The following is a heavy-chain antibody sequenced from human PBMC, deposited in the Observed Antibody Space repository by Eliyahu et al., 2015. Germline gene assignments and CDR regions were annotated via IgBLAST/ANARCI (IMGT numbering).Heavy chain of an antibody. Sequence: QLQLQGSGPGLVKPSETLSLTCTVSGVSIISSSYYWVWIRQPPGRGLEWIGSIYYDGNTYNPSLKSRVTLSVDTSKNQFSLKLSSVTAADAAVYYCARRLHVGSPYWGQGTLVTVSS. J-gene: IGHJ4*02. CDR1: GVSIISSSYY. CDR3: ARRLHVGSPY. D-gene: IGHD1-26*01. V-gene: IGHV4-39*01. CDR2: IYYDGNT.